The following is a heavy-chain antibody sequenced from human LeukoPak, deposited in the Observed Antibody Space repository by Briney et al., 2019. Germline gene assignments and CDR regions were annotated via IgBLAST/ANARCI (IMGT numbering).Heavy chain of an antibody. Sequence: PSETLSLTCTVSGGSISSYYWSWIRQPPGKGLEWIGYIYYSGSTNYNPSLKSRVTISVDTSKNQFSLKLSSVTAADTAVYYCAREWGSYYVGFDYWGQGTLVTVSS. CDR1: GGSISSYY. CDR2: IYYSGST. D-gene: IGHD1-26*01. V-gene: IGHV4-59*01. CDR3: AREWGSYYVGFDY. J-gene: IGHJ4*02.